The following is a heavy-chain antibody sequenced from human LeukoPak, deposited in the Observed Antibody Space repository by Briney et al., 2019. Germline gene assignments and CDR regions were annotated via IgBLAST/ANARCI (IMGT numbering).Heavy chain of an antibody. CDR1: GYSFSSYG. D-gene: IGHD3-10*01. Sequence: ASVKVSCKASGYSFSSYGITWVRQAPGQGLEWMGWISAYNDNTKYAQKFQDRVITTRDTSTSTAYMELTRLTSDDTAVYYCARGYDYGSGTINWFDPWGQGTLVTVSS. CDR2: ISAYNDNT. J-gene: IGHJ5*02. CDR3: ARGYDYGSGTINWFDP. V-gene: IGHV1-18*01.